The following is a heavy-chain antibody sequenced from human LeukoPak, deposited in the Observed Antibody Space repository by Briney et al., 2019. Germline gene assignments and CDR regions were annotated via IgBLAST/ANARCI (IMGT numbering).Heavy chain of an antibody. D-gene: IGHD1-1*01. V-gene: IGHV3-23*01. Sequence: GGSLRLSCAASGFTFSSYAMSWVRQAPGKGLEWVSAISGSGGSTYYADSVKGRFTISRDNSKNTLYLQMNSLRAEDTAVYYCAKVPTGTPSPDYYYGMDVWGQGTTVTVSS. CDR3: AKVPTGTPSPDYYYGMDV. CDR2: ISGSGGST. CDR1: GFTFSSYA. J-gene: IGHJ6*02.